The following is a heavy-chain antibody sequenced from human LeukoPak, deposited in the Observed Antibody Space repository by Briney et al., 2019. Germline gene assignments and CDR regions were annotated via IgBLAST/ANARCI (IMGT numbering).Heavy chain of an antibody. CDR1: GYTFTSYD. CDR2: MNPNSGNT. D-gene: IGHD6-19*01. V-gene: IGHV1-8*01. CDR3: ARARIAVATFDP. J-gene: IGHJ5*02. Sequence: ASVKVSCKASGYTFTSYDISWVRQATGQGLEWMGWMNPNSGNTGYAQKFQGRVTMTRNTSISTAYMELSSLRSEDTAVYYCARARIAVATFDPWGQGTLVTVSS.